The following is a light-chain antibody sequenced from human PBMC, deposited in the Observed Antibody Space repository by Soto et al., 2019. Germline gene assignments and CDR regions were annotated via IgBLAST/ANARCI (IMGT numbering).Light chain of an antibody. J-gene: IGKJ1*01. V-gene: IGKV3-11*01. Sequence: EIVLTQSPATLSLSPGEVATLSCRASQGISSYLAWYQQKPGQAPRLLIYDASNRATGIPARFSGSGSGTGFTLTISSLDPEEFAVYYCQQRSNWPRTFGQGTRVEIK. CDR2: DAS. CDR3: QQRSNWPRT. CDR1: QGISSY.